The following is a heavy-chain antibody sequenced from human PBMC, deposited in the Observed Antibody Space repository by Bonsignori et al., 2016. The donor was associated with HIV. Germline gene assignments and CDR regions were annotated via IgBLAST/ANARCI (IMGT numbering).Heavy chain of an antibody. CDR2: ISSNGGSV. J-gene: IGHJ6*03. D-gene: IGHD5-12*01. V-gene: IGHV3-9*01. Sequence: GGSLRLSCAASGFTFDGFAMHWVRQTPGKGLEWVSGISSNGGSVAYADSVKGRFTISRDNAKKSLYLQMNSLRVEDTALYYCAKDRGYVHYYYYMDVWGKGTTVTVSS. CDR3: AKDRGYVHYYYYMDV. CDR1: GFTFDGFA.